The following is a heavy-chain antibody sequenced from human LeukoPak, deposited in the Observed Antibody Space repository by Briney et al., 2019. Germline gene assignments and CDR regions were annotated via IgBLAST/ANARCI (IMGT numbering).Heavy chain of an antibody. V-gene: IGHV3-7*01. Sequence: GGSLRLSCAASGFSFSRHWMSWVRHTPGKGLEWVANINQDGGTKYYRDFAKGRFTISRDNAQNSLYLQINSLRAEDTAVYYCARGGTSGYSSSLHFWGGNYYFDYWGQGTLVTVSS. CDR2: INQDGGTK. CDR1: GFSFSRHW. J-gene: IGHJ4*02. CDR3: ARGGTSGYSSSLHFWGGNYYFDY. D-gene: IGHD6-13*01.